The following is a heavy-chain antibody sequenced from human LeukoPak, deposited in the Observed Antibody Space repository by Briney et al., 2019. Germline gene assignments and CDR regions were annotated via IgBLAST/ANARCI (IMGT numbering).Heavy chain of an antibody. V-gene: IGHV1-2*02. CDR2: INPNSGGT. J-gene: IGHJ4*02. Sequence: ASVKVSCKASGYTFTGYYMHWVRQAPGQGLEWMGWINPNSGGTNYAQKFQGRVTMTRDTSISTAYMELSRLRSDDTAVYYCASSSPRGSGYWYYFDYWGQGTLVTVSS. CDR1: GYTFTGYY. D-gene: IGHD3-22*01. CDR3: ASSSPRGSGYWYYFDY.